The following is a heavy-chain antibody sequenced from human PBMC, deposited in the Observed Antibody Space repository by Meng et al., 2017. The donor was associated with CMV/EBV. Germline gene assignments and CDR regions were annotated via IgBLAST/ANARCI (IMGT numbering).Heavy chain of an antibody. CDR1: GGSISSYY. Sequence: SETLSLTCTVSGGSISSYYWGWIRQPPGKGLEWIGSIYYSGSTYYNPSLKSRVTISVDTSKNQFSLKLSSVTAADTAVYYCARDDYDFWSGYYSDSDYWGQGTLVTVSS. CDR2: IYYSGST. J-gene: IGHJ4*02. V-gene: IGHV4-39*07. D-gene: IGHD3-3*01. CDR3: ARDDYDFWSGYYSDSDY.